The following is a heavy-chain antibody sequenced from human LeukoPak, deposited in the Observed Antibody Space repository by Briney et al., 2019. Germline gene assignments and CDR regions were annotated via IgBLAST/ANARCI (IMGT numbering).Heavy chain of an antibody. CDR3: ARGDYDILTGYYDFGNGGWGAFDI. V-gene: IGHV3-48*04. D-gene: IGHD3-9*01. Sequence: PGGSLRLSCAASGFTFSSYSMNWVRQAPGKGLEWVSYISSSSSTIYYADSVKGRFIISRDNAKNSLYLQMNSLRAEDTAVYYCARGDYDILTGYYDFGNGGWGAFDIWGQGTMVTVSS. CDR2: ISSSSSTI. J-gene: IGHJ3*02. CDR1: GFTFSSYS.